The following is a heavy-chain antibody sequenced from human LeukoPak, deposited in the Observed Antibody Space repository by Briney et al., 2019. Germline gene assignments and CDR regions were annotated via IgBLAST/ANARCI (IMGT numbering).Heavy chain of an antibody. J-gene: IGHJ5*02. D-gene: IGHD2-2*01. Sequence: ASVKVSCKASGFTFIDYYIHWVQQAPGRGLEWMGRVNPEDGERTYAEKFQGRVTITAGTSTDTAYMELSGLRSEDTAVYYCATEGYCTGISCYRSWGQGTLVTVSS. CDR2: VNPEDGER. CDR3: ATEGYCTGISCYRS. CDR1: GFTFIDYY. V-gene: IGHV1-69-2*01.